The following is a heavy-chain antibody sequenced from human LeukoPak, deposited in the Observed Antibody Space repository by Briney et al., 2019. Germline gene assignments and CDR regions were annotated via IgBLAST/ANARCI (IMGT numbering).Heavy chain of an antibody. CDR3: ARDHGDSSSWYGGY. D-gene: IGHD6-13*01. CDR1: GGTFSSYA. V-gene: IGHV1-69*05. Sequence: VASVKVSCKASGGTFSSYAISWVRQAPGQGLEWMGGIIPIFGTANYAQKFQGRVTITTDESTSTAYMELSSLRSEDTAVYYCARDHGDSSSWYGGYWGQGTLVTVSS. J-gene: IGHJ4*02. CDR2: IIPIFGTA.